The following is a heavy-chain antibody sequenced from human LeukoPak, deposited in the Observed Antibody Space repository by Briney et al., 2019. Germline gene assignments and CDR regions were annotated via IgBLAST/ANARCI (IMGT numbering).Heavy chain of an antibody. Sequence: GRSLRLSCAASGFSFSSYGVHWVRQAPGKGLEGVAVIRYDGGDYYYADSVKGRFTISRDNSKNTLYLQMNSLRAEDTAVYYCATHYYGSGSYYNVGGPWGQGTLVTVSS. V-gene: IGHV3-33*01. CDR3: ATHYYGSGSYYNVGGP. J-gene: IGHJ5*02. CDR2: IRYDGGDY. CDR1: GFSFSSYG. D-gene: IGHD3-10*01.